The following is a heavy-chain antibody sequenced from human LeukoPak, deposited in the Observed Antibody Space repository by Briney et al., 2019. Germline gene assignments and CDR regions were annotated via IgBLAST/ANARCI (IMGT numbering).Heavy chain of an antibody. CDR3: AKSSDKSFPSSRVFDF. Sequence: PGGSLRLSCAASGFTFSSYAFSWVRRAPGKGLEWVSIVGDNTDTHYADSVKGRFTISRDNSNNALYLQMNSLRAEDTATYFCAKSSDKSFPSSRVFDFWGQGTLVTVSS. D-gene: IGHD6-13*01. CDR1: GFTFSSYA. CDR2: VGDNTDT. J-gene: IGHJ4*02. V-gene: IGHV3-23*01.